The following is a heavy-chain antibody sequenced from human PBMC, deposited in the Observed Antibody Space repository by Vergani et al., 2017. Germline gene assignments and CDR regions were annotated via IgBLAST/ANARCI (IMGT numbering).Heavy chain of an antibody. CDR3: AREGYGTNGVCCAIFDV. CDR2: IRHDGIT. J-gene: IGHJ4*02. V-gene: IGHV4-34*01. Sequence: QAQLQQWGAGLLKPSETLSLTCAIYGGSFNDYWWTWIRQPPGKGLEWVGEIRHDGITHYSPSLKSRVTISIDTSTQQFSLNPRSVTAADTAVYYFAREGYGTNGVCCAIFDVWGQGALVIVSS. D-gene: IGHD2-8*01. CDR1: GGSFNDYW.